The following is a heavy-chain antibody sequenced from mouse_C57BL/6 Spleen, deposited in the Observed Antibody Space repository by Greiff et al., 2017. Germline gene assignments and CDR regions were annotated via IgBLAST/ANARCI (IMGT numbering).Heavy chain of an antibody. Sequence: EVKLVESGGGLVKPGGSLKLSCAASGFTFSDYGMHWVRQAPEKGLEWVAYISSGSSTINYADTVKGRFTFSRDNAKNTLFLQMTSLRSEDTAMYDCARPGVTTGAGFAYWGQGTLVTVSA. V-gene: IGHV5-17*01. CDR3: ARPGVTTGAGFAY. CDR2: ISSGSSTI. J-gene: IGHJ3*01. CDR1: GFTFSDYG. D-gene: IGHD2-2*01.